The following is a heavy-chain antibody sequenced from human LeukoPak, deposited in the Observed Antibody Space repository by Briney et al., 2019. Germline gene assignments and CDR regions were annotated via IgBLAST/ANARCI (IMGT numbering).Heavy chain of an antibody. V-gene: IGHV3-74*01. CDR2: INSDGFST. D-gene: IGHD1-26*01. CDR1: GFTFSIHC. CDR3: ARETSGSYFCY. J-gene: IGHJ4*02. Sequence: GGSLRLSCADSGFTFSIHCTHCVRQVPGKGLVWVSRINSDGFSTSYADSVKGRFTISRDNAKNTLYLQMNSLRAEDTAVYYCARETSGSYFCYWGQRTLVTVSS.